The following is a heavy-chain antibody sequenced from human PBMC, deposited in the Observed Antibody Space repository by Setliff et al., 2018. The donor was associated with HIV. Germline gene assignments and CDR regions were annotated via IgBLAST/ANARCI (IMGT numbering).Heavy chain of an antibody. D-gene: IGHD3-3*01. CDR1: GVSLISANYH. V-gene: IGHV4-39*01. CDR2: IYYNGTA. CDR3: ARPGSLFYWVDP. J-gene: IGHJ5*02. Sequence: SETLSLTCSVSGVSLISANYHWAWIRQPPGKGLEWIGSIYYNGTAYYNPSLKSRVTMSIDTSKSQFSLKLNSVTAADTVVYYCARPGSLFYWVDPWGQGTQVTSPQ.